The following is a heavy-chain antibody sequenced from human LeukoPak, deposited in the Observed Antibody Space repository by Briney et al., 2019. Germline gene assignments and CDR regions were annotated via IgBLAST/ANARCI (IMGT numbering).Heavy chain of an antibody. CDR3: ARTVSGYYYMDV. V-gene: IGHV3-11*01. D-gene: IGHD1-26*01. J-gene: IGHJ6*03. Sequence: KPGGSLRLSCAASGFTFSDDYMSWVRQAPGKGLEWLSYISGSGSTTYYADSVKGRFTISKDKTKNSLYLQMSSLRGEDTAVYYCARTVSGYYYMDVWGKGATVTVSS. CDR2: ISGSGSTT. CDR1: GFTFSDDY.